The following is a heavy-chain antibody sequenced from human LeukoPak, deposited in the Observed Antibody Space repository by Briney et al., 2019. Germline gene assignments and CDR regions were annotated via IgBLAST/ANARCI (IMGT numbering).Heavy chain of an antibody. V-gene: IGHV4-4*07. D-gene: IGHD3-22*01. Sequence: SETLSLTCTVSGGSIGSYYWSWIRQPAGKGLEWIGRIYTSGSTNYNPSLTSRVTISLDTSKNQFSLKLSSVTAADTAVYYCARLYDSVGYYYPFDYWGQGTLVTVSS. CDR1: GGSIGSYY. CDR2: IYTSGST. CDR3: ARLYDSVGYYYPFDY. J-gene: IGHJ4*02.